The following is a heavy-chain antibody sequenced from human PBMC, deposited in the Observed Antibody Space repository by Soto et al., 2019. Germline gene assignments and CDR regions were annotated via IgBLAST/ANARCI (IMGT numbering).Heavy chain of an antibody. Sequence: QVQLVESGGGVVQPGRSLRLSCAASGFNFKAYGMHWVRQAPGKGLEWVTVMSFDGSHKYYADSVKGRFTISRDNSENTLYLQMNSLRPEVTAVYYCAKGSSSVYYYYYGMDVWGQGTTVTVSS. V-gene: IGHV3-30*18. J-gene: IGHJ6*02. D-gene: IGHD6-6*01. CDR2: MSFDGSHK. CDR3: AKGSSSVYYYYYGMDV. CDR1: GFNFKAYG.